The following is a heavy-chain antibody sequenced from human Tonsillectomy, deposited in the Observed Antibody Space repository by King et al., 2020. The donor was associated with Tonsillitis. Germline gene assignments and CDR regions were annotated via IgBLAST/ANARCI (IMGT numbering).Heavy chain of an antibody. D-gene: IGHD3-9*01. Sequence: HEQLVQSGAEVKKPGASVKVSCKASGYTFTGYYMHWVRQAPGQGLEWMGWINPNSGGTNYAQKFQGWVTMTRDTSISTAYMALSRLRSDDTAMYYCARGHYDILTGHFDYWGQGTLVTVSS. CDR1: GYTFTGYY. CDR3: ARGHYDILTGHFDY. V-gene: IGHV1-2*04. CDR2: INPNSGGT. J-gene: IGHJ4*02.